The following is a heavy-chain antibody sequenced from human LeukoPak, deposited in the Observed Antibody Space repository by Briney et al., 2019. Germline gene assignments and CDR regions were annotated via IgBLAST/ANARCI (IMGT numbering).Heavy chain of an antibody. CDR1: GFTFGSYA. CDR3: GKTTVGYSSGQKPAWPVDY. D-gene: IGHD5-18*01. J-gene: IGHJ4*02. V-gene: IGHV3-23*01. Sequence: PGGSLRLSCEASGFTFGSYAMYWVRQGPGKGLEWVAGIFGSGGSPHYADSVKVRFTISRDNSQNMVYLHINSLRAEDTAVYYCGKTTVGYSSGQKPAWPVDYWGQGTLVTVSS. CDR2: IFGSGGSP.